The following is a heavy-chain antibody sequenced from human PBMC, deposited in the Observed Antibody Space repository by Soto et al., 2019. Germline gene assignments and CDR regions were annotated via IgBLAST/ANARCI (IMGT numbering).Heavy chain of an antibody. J-gene: IGHJ6*02. CDR3: ARRQWLVGGYYYGMDV. Sequence: QVQLVQSGAEVKKPGASVKVSCKASGYTFTSYGISWVRQAPGQGLEWMGWNSAYNGNTNYAQKLQGRVTMTTDTSTSTAYMELRCLRSDDTAVYYCARRQWLVGGYYYGMDVWGQGTTVTVSS. D-gene: IGHD6-19*01. CDR2: NSAYNGNT. V-gene: IGHV1-18*01. CDR1: GYTFTSYG.